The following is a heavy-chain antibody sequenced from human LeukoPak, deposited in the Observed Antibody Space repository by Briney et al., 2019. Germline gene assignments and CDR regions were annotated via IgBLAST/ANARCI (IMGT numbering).Heavy chain of an antibody. D-gene: IGHD6-13*01. CDR2: IYYSGST. V-gene: IGHV4-59*01. CDR1: GGSISSYY. J-gene: IGHJ6*02. Sequence: NPSETLSLTCTVSGGSISSYYWSWIRQPPGKELEWIGYIYYSGSTDYNPSLKSRVTISVDTSKNQFSLRLSSVTAADTAVYYCARVLSPGIAAAGDYYYGMDVWGQGTTVTVSS. CDR3: ARVLSPGIAAAGDYYYGMDV.